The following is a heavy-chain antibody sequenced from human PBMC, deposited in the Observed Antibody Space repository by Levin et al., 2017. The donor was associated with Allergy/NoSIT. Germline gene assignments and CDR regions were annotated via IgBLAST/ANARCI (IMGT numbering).Heavy chain of an antibody. J-gene: IGHJ3*01. CDR3: AKKQGGTSGFSFDV. V-gene: IGHV3-23*01. Sequence: GESLKISGAASGFAFSDYAMTWVRQAPGKGLEWVSIITGGGFNTYYGDSVKGRFTVSRDNSKNTLYLELNSLRADDTAVYYCAKKQGGTSGFSFDVWGQGTMVTVSS. CDR2: ITGGGFNT. CDR1: GFAFSDYA. D-gene: IGHD1-1*01.